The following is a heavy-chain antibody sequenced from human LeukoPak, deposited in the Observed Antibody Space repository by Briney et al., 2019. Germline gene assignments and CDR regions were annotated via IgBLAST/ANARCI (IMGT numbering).Heavy chain of an antibody. J-gene: IGHJ4*02. D-gene: IGHD6-6*01. V-gene: IGHV1-46*01. CDR2: INPSGGST. Sequence: IINPSGGSTSYAQKFQGRVTMTRDTSTSTVYMELSSLRSEDTAVYYCARVGEYSSSSPLDYWGQGTLVTVSS. CDR3: ARVGEYSSSSPLDY.